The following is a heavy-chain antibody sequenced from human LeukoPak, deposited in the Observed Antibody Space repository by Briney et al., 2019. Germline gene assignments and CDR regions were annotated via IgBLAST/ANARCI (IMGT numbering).Heavy chain of an antibody. CDR2: ISNSGGST. CDR1: GFTFSTYV. V-gene: IGHV3-23*01. D-gene: IGHD4-17*01. J-gene: IGHJ4*02. Sequence: GGSLRLSCAASGFTFSTYVMSWVRQTPGKGLEWVSTISNSGGSTYNADSVKGRFTISRDNSKNTLYLQMNSLRAEDTPVYFCANSYTVTTSPFDYWGQGTLVSVSS. CDR3: ANSYTVTTSPFDY.